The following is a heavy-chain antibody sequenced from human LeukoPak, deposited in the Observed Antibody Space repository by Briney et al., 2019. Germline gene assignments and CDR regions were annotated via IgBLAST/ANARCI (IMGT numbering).Heavy chain of an antibody. J-gene: IGHJ6*03. V-gene: IGHV4-4*09. CDR2: IYTSGST. CDR1: GGSISSYY. Sequence: PSETLSLTCTVSGGSISSYYWSWIRQPPGKGLEWIGYIYTSGSTNYNPSLKSRVTISVDTSKNQFSLKLSSVTAADTAVYYCARHASYYYYYMDVWGKGTMVTVSS. CDR3: ARHASYYYYYMDV.